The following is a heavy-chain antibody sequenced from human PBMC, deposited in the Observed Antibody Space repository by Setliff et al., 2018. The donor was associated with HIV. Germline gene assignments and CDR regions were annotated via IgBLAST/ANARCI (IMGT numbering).Heavy chain of an antibody. CDR1: GESISSSIYY. D-gene: IGHD2-15*01. Sequence: SETLSLTCTVSGESISSSIYYWGWVRQPRGKGLEWIGGIYYTGSPFYNTSLKSRVTISVDASNNQFSLKLISLTAADTTVYYCARGGGTSSPIDYHYYIDVWGKGTTVTVSS. V-gene: IGHV4-39*01. CDR2: IYYTGSP. CDR3: ARGGGTSSPIDYHYYIDV. J-gene: IGHJ6*03.